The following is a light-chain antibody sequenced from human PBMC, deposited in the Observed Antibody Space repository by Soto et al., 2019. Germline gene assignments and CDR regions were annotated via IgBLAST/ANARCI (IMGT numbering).Light chain of an antibody. J-gene: IGKJ3*01. Sequence: EIVMTQSPATLSVSPGERATLSCRASQSVSGNLAWYQQKPGQAPSPLIYAASTRATGIPARFSGSGSGTEFTLTISSLQSEDFAVYYCQQYNNWPPITFGPGTKVDIK. CDR1: QSVSGN. CDR3: QQYNNWPPIT. CDR2: AAS. V-gene: IGKV3-15*01.